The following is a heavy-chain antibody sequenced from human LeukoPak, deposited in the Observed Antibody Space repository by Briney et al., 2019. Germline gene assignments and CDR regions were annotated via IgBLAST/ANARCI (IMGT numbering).Heavy chain of an antibody. J-gene: IGHJ4*02. CDR3: ARHSSGWVGDY. D-gene: IGHD6-19*01. Sequence: SETPSLTCAVYGGSFSGYYWGWIRQPPGQGLEWIGSIFYSGITYYNPSLKSRVTISVDTSKNQFSLKLSSVTAADTAVYYCARHSSGWVGDYWGQGTLVTVSS. V-gene: IGHV4-39*01. CDR2: IFYSGIT. CDR1: GGSFSGYY.